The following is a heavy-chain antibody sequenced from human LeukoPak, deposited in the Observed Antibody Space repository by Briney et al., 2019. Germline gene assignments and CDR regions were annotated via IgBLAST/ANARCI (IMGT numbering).Heavy chain of an antibody. V-gene: IGHV3-30-3*01. CDR2: ISYDGSNK. J-gene: IGHJ4*02. CDR1: GFTFSSYA. Sequence: GGSLRLSCAASGFTFSSYAMHWVRQAPGKGLEWVAVISYDGSNKYYADSVKGRFTISRDNSKNTLYLQMNSLRAEDTAVYYCARDGDIVVVVAAAPLYYFDYWGQGTLVTVSS. CDR3: ARDGDIVVVVAAAPLYYFDY. D-gene: IGHD2-15*01.